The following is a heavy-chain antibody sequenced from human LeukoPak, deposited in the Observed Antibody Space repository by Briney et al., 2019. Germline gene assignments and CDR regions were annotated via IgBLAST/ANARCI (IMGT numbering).Heavy chain of an antibody. CDR1: GYTFTNYY. CDR2: INPSGGTT. V-gene: IGHV1-46*01. D-gene: IGHD5-18*01. J-gene: IGHJ4*02. Sequence: ASVKVSCKASGYTFTNYYIHWVRHAPGQGLEWMGIINPSGGTTSYAQKFQGRVTMTRDTSTSTVYMELSSLRSEDTAVYNCARDSEYNYGFDYWGQGTLVTVSS. CDR3: ARDSEYNYGFDY.